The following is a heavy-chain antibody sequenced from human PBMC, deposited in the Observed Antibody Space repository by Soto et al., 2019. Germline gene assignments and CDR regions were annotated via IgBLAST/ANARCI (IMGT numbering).Heavy chain of an antibody. CDR3: ARDRKESNYFDY. Sequence: RSLTCAVSGGSISSGGYSWSWIRQPPGKGLEWIGYIHQTGITYYNPSLKSRVTISLDRSNNQFSLNLSSVTAADTAVYFCARDRKESNYFDYWGQGTLVTVSS. CDR1: GGSISSGGYS. V-gene: IGHV4-30-2*01. CDR2: IHQTGIT. J-gene: IGHJ4*02.